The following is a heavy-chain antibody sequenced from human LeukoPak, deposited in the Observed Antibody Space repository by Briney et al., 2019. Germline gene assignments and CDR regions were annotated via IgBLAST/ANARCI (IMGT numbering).Heavy chain of an antibody. V-gene: IGHV3-23*01. CDR2: ISGSGGST. J-gene: IGHJ5*02. D-gene: IGHD4-4*01. CDR1: GFTFSSYA. Sequence: PGGSLRLSCAASGFTFSSYAMSWVRQAPGKGLEWVSAISGSGGSTYYADSVKGRFTISRDNSKNTLYLQMNSLRAEDTAVYYCAKDYYSNYPLLQNGDWFDPWGQGTLVTVSS. CDR3: AKDYYSNYPLLQNGDWFDP.